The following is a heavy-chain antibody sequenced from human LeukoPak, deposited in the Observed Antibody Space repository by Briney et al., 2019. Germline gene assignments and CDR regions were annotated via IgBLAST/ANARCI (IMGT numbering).Heavy chain of an antibody. D-gene: IGHD3-10*01. J-gene: IGHJ4*02. CDR2: INPNSGGT. Sequence: ASVKVSRKASGYTFTADYMHWVRQAPGQGLEWMGWINPNSGGTNSSQKFQDRVTLTRDTSISTAYMELGSLRSDDTAIYYCARAYGSGSSYHPDYWGQGTLVTVSP. CDR3: ARAYGSGSSYHPDY. V-gene: IGHV1-2*02. CDR1: GYTFTADY.